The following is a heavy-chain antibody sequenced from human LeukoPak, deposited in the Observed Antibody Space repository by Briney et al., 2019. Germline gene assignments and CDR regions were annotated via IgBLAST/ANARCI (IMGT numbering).Heavy chain of an antibody. CDR1: GGSISSGDYY. Sequence: SQTLSLTCTVSGGSISSGDYYWSWIRQPPGKGLEWIGYIYQSGSSYYNPSLKSRLTISADRSKNQFSLKLSSVTAADTAVYYCARAEGTTVHFDYWGQGTLVTVSS. D-gene: IGHD1-1*01. CDR2: IYQSGSS. V-gene: IGHV4-30-2*01. J-gene: IGHJ4*02. CDR3: ARAEGTTVHFDY.